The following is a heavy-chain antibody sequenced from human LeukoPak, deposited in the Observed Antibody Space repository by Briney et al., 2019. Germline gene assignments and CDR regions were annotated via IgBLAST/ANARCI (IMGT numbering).Heavy chain of an antibody. CDR1: GFTFSSYW. CDR2: INSDGSST. J-gene: IGHJ3*02. CDR3: STGSGHAFDI. Sequence: GGSLRLSCAASGFTFSSYWMHWVRQAPGKAGVWVSRINSDGSSTRHAESVKGRFTSSRDNAKSTLYVQMNSLRAEDTAVYYCSTGSGHAFDIWGRGTMVTVSS. D-gene: IGHD3-10*01. V-gene: IGHV3-74*01.